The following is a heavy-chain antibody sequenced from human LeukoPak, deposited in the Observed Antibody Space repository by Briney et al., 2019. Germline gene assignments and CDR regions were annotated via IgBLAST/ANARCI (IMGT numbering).Heavy chain of an antibody. CDR2: IYSDNT. D-gene: IGHD5-18*01. J-gene: IGHJ6*03. Sequence: GGSLRLSCTVSGFTVSSNSMSWVRQAPGKGLEWVSFIYSDNTHYSDSVKGRFTISRDNSKNTLYLQMNSLRAEDTAVYYCARDHKGYSYGYRGGYYHYYYMDVWGKGTTVTVSS. CDR3: ARDHKGYSYGYRGGYYHYYYMDV. V-gene: IGHV3-53*01. CDR1: GFTVSSNS.